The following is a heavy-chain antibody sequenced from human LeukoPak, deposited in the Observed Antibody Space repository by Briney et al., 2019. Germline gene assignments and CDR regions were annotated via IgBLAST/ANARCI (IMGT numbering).Heavy chain of an antibody. V-gene: IGHV1-8*01. D-gene: IGHD3-22*01. CDR3: ASGPLRITMIVVVSPFDY. Sequence: ASVKVSCKASGYTFTSYDINWVRQATGQGLEWMGWMNPNSGNTGYAQKFQGRVTMTRNTSISTAYMELSSLRSEDTAVYYCASGPLRITMIVVVSPFDYWGQGTLVTVSS. CDR1: GYTFTSYD. CDR2: MNPNSGNT. J-gene: IGHJ4*02.